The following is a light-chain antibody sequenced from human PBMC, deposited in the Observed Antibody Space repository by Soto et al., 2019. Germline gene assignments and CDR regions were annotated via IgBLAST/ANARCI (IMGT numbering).Light chain of an antibody. CDR1: QSITSW. CDR3: QHYNTYWT. CDR2: KAS. V-gene: IGKV1-5*03. Sequence: DIQMTQSPSTLSASVGDRVTITCRASQSITSWLAWYQQKPGKAPKLLIYKASILESGVPSRFSGSGSGTDFTLTISSLQPDDFATYYCQHYNTYWTFGQRSKVEIK. J-gene: IGKJ1*01.